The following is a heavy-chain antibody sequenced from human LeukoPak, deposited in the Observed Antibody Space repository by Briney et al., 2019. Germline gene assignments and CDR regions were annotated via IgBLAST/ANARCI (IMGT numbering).Heavy chain of an antibody. V-gene: IGHV1-24*01. D-gene: IGHD1-26*01. CDR2: FDPEDGET. CDR3: ATFNRGAKWDHHPLDY. Sequence: ASVKVSCKVSGYTLTELSMHWVRQAPGKGLEWMGGFDPEDGETIYAQKFQGRVTMTEDTSTDTAYMELSSLRSEDTAVYYCATFNRGAKWDHHPLDYWGQGTLVTVSS. CDR1: GYTLTELS. J-gene: IGHJ4*02.